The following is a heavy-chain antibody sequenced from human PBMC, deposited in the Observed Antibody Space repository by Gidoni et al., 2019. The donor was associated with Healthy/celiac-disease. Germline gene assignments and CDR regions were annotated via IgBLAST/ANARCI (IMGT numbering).Heavy chain of an antibody. J-gene: IGHJ5*02. CDR3: AKEGYDFWSGYYTGIP. Sequence: EVQLLESGGGLVQPGGSLRLSCAASGFTFSSYAMSWVRQAPGKGLEWVSAISGSGGSTYYADSVKGRFTISRDNSKNTLYLQMNSLRAEDTAVYYCAKEGYDFWSGYYTGIPWGQGTLVTVSS. V-gene: IGHV3-23*01. CDR2: ISGSGGST. D-gene: IGHD3-3*01. CDR1: GFTFSSYA.